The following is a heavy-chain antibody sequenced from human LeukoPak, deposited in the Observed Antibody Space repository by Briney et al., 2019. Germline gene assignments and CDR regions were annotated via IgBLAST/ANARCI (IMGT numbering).Heavy chain of an antibody. J-gene: IGHJ1*01. CDR2: ISGSGGST. V-gene: IGHV3-23*01. D-gene: IGHD1-26*01. Sequence: PGGSLRLSCAASGFTFSSYAMRWVRQAPGKGLEWVSAISGSGGSTYYADSVKGRFTISRDNSKNTLYLQMNSLRAEDTAVYYCAKDPRYSGSYGYFQHWGQGTLVTVSS. CDR3: AKDPRYSGSYGYFQH. CDR1: GFTFSSYA.